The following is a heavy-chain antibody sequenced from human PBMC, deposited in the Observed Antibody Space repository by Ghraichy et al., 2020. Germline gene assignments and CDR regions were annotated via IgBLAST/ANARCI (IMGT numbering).Heavy chain of an antibody. D-gene: IGHD6-19*01. CDR2: IYSSGTT. Sequence: GESLNISCAASGFSVSSNDMNWVRQAPGKGLEWVSLIYSSGTTHYADSVKGRFTISRDTSKNTVYLQMNSLRAEDTALYYCARRPVVAVPGSGGDNWGQGVLVTVSS. CDR1: GFSVSSND. CDR3: ARRPVVAVPGSGGDN. J-gene: IGHJ4*02. V-gene: IGHV3-53*01.